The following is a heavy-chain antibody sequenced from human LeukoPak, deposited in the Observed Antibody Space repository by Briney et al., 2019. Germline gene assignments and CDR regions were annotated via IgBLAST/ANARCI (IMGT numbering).Heavy chain of an antibody. D-gene: IGHD3-22*01. V-gene: IGHV3-48*01. CDR1: EFTFSSYN. CDR2: ITNSGNSK. J-gene: IGHJ4*02. CDR3: ARTRSGGYLTFDY. Sequence: GGSLRLSCAASEFTFSSYNMNWVRQAPGKGLEWVSYITNSGNSKSYADSVKGRFTISRDNTKNSLYLQMNGLRAEDTAVYYCARTRSGGYLTFDYWGQGILVTVSS.